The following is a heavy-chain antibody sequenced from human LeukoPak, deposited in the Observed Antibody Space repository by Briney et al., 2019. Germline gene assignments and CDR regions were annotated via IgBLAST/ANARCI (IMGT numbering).Heavy chain of an antibody. D-gene: IGHD2-2*01. CDR3: ARTAQLGYCSSTSCYAGVQCYYGMDV. CDR1: GGTFSSYT. CDR2: IIPILGIA. V-gene: IGHV1-69*02. Sequence: GASVKVSCKASGGTFSSYTISWVRQAPGQGLEWMGRIIPILGIANYAQKFQGRVTITADKSTSTAYMELSSLRSEDTAVYYCARTAQLGYCSSTSCYAGVQCYYGMDVWGQGTTVTVSS. J-gene: IGHJ6*02.